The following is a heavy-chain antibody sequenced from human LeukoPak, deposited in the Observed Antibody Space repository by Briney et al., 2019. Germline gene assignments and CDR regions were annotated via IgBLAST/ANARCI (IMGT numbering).Heavy chain of an antibody. CDR1: GYSISSGYY. J-gene: IGHJ5*02. V-gene: IGHV4-38-2*02. D-gene: IGHD3-3*01. CDR3: ARSITIFGVGPTFDP. Sequence: SETLSLTCTVSGYSISSGYYWGWIRQPPGKGLEWIGSIYHSGSTYYNPSLKSRVTISVDTSKNQFSLKLSSVTAADTAVYYCARSITIFGVGPTFDPWGQGTLVTVSS. CDR2: IYHSGST.